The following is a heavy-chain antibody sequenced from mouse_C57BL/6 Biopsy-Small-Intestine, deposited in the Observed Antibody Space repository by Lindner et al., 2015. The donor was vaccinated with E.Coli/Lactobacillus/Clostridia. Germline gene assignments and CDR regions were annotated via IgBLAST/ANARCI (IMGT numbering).Heavy chain of an antibody. CDR1: GFTFSDYG. D-gene: IGHD2-3*01. CDR2: ISSGSSTI. Sequence: VQLQESGGGLVKPGGSLKLSCAASGFTFSDYGMHWVRQAPEKGLEWVAYISSGSSTIYYADTVKGRFTISRDNAKNTLFLQMTSPRSEDTAMYYCAKNDGYYAMDYWGQGTSVTVSS. CDR3: AKNDGYYAMDY. V-gene: IGHV5-17*01. J-gene: IGHJ4*01.